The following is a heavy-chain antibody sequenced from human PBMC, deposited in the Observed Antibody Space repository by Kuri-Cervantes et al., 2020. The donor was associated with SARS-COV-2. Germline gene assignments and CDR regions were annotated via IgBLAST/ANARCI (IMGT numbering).Heavy chain of an antibody. D-gene: IGHD3-16*01. CDR1: GFTFSSYA. CDR2: ISSNGGST. CDR3: ARMGEPYYMDV. V-gene: IGHV3-64*01. Sequence: GESLKISCAASGFTFSSYAMHWVRQAPGKGLEYVSAISSNGGSTYYANSVKGRFTISRDNSKNTLYLPIGILRAEDMAVYYWARMGEPYYMDVWGKGTTVTVSS. J-gene: IGHJ6*03.